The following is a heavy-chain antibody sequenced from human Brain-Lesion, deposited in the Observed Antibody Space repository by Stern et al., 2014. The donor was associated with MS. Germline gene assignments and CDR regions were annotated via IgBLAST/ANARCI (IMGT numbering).Heavy chain of an antibody. Sequence: EVQLVESGAEVKKPGESLKISCKGSGYSFNSYWIGWVRQMPGKGLEWMGIIYPGDSDTRYSPSFPGTANISAATSIPHPYLQWSSLKASDTAMYYCARRENGDGGLDYWGQGTLVTVSS. J-gene: IGHJ4*02. D-gene: IGHD4-17*01. V-gene: IGHV5-51*01. CDR3: ARRENGDGGLDY. CDR1: GYSFNSYW. CDR2: IYPGDSDT.